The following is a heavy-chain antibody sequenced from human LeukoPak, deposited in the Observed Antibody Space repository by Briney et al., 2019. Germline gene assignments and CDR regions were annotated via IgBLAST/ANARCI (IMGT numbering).Heavy chain of an antibody. J-gene: IGHJ3*02. Sequence: ASVKVSCKASGYPFTYSYIYWVRQAPGQGLEWMGIVNPSGGSTTYAQKFQGRVAMTSDTSTSTVYMALSSLRFEDTAMYYCARGIHDDYGRPYDAFDIWGQGTIVTVSA. V-gene: IGHV1-46*01. D-gene: IGHD3-16*01. CDR1: GYPFTYSY. CDR2: VNPSGGST. CDR3: ARGIHDDYGRPYDAFDI.